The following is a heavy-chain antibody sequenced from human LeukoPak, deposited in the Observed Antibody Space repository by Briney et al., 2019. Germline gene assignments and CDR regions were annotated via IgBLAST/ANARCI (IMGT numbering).Heavy chain of an antibody. D-gene: IGHD4-17*01. CDR2: IGTTSGAI. Sequence: GGSLRLSCAASGFTFNAFGMNWVRQAPGKGLEWVSYIGTTSGAIYYADSVKGRFTISRDSAKNSLYLQMNSLRAEDTAVYYCAKSESFTVTTAFDYWGQGTLVTVSS. J-gene: IGHJ4*02. CDR1: GFTFNAFG. V-gene: IGHV3-48*01. CDR3: AKSESFTVTTAFDY.